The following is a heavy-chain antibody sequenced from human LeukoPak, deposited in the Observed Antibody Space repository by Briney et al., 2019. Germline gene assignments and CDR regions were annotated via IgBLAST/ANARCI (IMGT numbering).Heavy chain of an antibody. CDR1: GGSISSYY. CDR2: IYYSGST. J-gene: IGHJ4*02. V-gene: IGHV4-59*01. Sequence: SSETLSLTCTVSGGSISSYYWSWIRQPPGKGLEWIGYIYYSGSTNYNPSLKSRVTISVDTSKNQFSLKLSSVTAADTAVYYSARGSLGYYDSSGYYYYFDYWGQGTLVTVSS. D-gene: IGHD3-22*01. CDR3: ARGSLGYYDSSGYYYYFDY.